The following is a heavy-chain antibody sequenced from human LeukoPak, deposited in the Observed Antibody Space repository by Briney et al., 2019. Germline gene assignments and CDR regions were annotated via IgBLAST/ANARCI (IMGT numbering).Heavy chain of an antibody. D-gene: IGHD5-18*01. J-gene: IGHJ5*02. Sequence: ASVKLSCKPAGSTFTRYYMHWMRQAAGHGLEGMGWINPNSGSTNKEQKFQGRVPMTRDTSISTAYMELSRLRSGDTAVFYCAKEPDMSSYGLVSWFDRGSQGTLVTVS. V-gene: IGHV1-2*02. CDR2: INPNSGST. CDR1: GSTFTRYY. CDR3: AKEPDMSSYGLVSWFDR.